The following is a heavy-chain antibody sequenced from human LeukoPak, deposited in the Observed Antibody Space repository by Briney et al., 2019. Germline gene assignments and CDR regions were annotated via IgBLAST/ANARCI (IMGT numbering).Heavy chain of an antibody. Sequence: GASVKVSCKASGYTFTGYYMHWVRQAPGQGLEWMGWINPNSGGTNYAQKFQGRVTMTRDTSISTAYMQLSGLRSDDTAIYYCARAALQLNWNHDYWGQGTLLTVSS. CDR1: GYTFTGYY. J-gene: IGHJ4*02. D-gene: IGHD1-14*01. CDR2: INPNSGGT. CDR3: ARAALQLNWNHDY. V-gene: IGHV1-2*02.